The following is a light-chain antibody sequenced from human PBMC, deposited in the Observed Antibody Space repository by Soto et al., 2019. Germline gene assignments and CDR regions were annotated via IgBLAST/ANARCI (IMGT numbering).Light chain of an antibody. J-gene: IGKJ1*01. CDR2: GAS. CDR3: QQYNNWAET. CDR1: QSVSSN. V-gene: IGKV3-15*01. Sequence: EIVMTQSPATLSVSPGERATLSCRASQSVSSNLAWYQQKPGQAPRLLIYGASTRATGIPARFSGSGSGTKFTLTISSLQSEDFAVYYCQQYNNWAETLGQGAKV.